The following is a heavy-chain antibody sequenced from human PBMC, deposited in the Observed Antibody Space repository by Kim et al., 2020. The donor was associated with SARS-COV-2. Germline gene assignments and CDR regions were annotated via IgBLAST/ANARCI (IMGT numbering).Heavy chain of an antibody. CDR2: INPSGGST. CDR3: AGTTVVTHPFDY. J-gene: IGHJ4*02. D-gene: IGHD4-17*01. V-gene: IGHV1-46*01. CDR1: GYTFTSYY. Sequence: ASVKVSCKASGYTFTSYYMHWVRQAPGQGLEWMGIINPSGGSTSYAQKFQGRVTMTRDTSTSTVYMELSSLRSEDTAVYYCAGTTVVTHPFDYWGQGTLVTVSS.